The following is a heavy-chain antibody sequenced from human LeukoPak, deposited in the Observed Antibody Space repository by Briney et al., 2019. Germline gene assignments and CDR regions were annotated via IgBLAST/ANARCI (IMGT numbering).Heavy chain of an antibody. CDR1: GGSISSYY. Sequence: SETLSLTCTVSGGSISSYYWSWIRQPPGKGLEWIGYIYYSGSTNYNPSLKSRVTISVDTSKNQFSLKLSSVTAADTAVYYCARVEIGPYCGGHCYSNWFDPWGQGTLVTVSS. D-gene: IGHD2-21*02. J-gene: IGHJ5*02. V-gene: IGHV4-59*01. CDR2: IYYSGST. CDR3: ARVEIGPYCGGHCYSNWFDP.